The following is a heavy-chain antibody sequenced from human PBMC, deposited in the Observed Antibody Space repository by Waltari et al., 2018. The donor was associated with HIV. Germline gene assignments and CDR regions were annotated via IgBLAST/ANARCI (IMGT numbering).Heavy chain of an antibody. CDR2: VDHRGGT. CDR3: ARGTYGDALDM. D-gene: IGHD4-17*01. CDR1: GGSVGSSIYY. J-gene: IGHJ3*02. Sequence: QLHLQESGPGLVKPSETLSLTCHVSGGSVGSSIYYWGWIRQPPGKGLEWIGYVDHRGGTKYNPSLQSRVAIFVDTSKNHFSLKLNSVTAADTAVFFCARGTYGDALDMWGQGTMVIVSS. V-gene: IGHV4-39*02.